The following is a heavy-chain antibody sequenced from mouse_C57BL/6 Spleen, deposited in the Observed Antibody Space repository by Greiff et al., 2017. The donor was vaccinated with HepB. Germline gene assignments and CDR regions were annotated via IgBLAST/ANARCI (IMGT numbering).Heavy chain of an antibody. V-gene: IGHV3-6*01. Sequence: EVKLMESGPGLVKPSQSLSLTCSVTGYSITSGYYWNWIRQFPGNKLEWMGYISYDGSNNYNPSLKNRISITRDTSKNQFFLKLNSVTTEDTATYYCARDPIYDGYYGDYWGQGTSVTVSS. CDR1: GYSITSGYY. CDR2: ISYDGSN. CDR3: ARDPIYDGYYGDY. J-gene: IGHJ4*01. D-gene: IGHD2-3*01.